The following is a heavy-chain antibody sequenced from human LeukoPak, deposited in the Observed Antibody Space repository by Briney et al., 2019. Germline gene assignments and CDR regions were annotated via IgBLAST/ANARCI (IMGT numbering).Heavy chain of an antibody. D-gene: IGHD6-13*01. CDR1: GGSISSSSYN. CDR3: ARPPGIAAAWFDP. J-gene: IGHJ5*02. V-gene: IGHV4-39*01. CDR2: FDNRGST. Sequence: SETLSLTCTVSGGSISSSSYNWGWNRQPPGKGLEWIGSFDNRGSTYYNPSLKSRVTISVDTSKDQFSLKLTSVTAADTAVYYCARPPGIAAAWFDPWGQGTLVTVSS.